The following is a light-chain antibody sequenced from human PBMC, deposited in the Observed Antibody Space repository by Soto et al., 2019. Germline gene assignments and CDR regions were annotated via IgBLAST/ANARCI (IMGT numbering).Light chain of an antibody. Sequence: EIVMTQSPATLSVSPGERATLSCRASQSVSSNLAWHQQKPGQAPRLLIYDASTRATGIPARFSGSGSGTEFTLTISSLQSEDFAVYCCQQYGSSPLTFGGGTKVDIK. CDR3: QQYGSSPLT. CDR2: DAS. V-gene: IGKV3-15*01. J-gene: IGKJ4*01. CDR1: QSVSSN.